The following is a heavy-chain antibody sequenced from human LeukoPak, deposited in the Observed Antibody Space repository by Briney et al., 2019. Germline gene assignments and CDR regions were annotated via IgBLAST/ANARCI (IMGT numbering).Heavy chain of an antibody. V-gene: IGHV4-38-2*02. D-gene: IGHD6-13*01. J-gene: IGHJ5*02. CDR3: ARAYDSSWYLNWFDP. CDR2: IYHSGST. CDR1: GYSISSGYY. Sequence: PSETLSLTCTVSGYSISSGYYWGWIRQPPGKGLEWIGSIYHSGSTYYNPSLKSRVTISLDTSKNQFSLKLSSVTAADTAIYYCARAYDSSWYLNWFDPWGQGTLVTVSS.